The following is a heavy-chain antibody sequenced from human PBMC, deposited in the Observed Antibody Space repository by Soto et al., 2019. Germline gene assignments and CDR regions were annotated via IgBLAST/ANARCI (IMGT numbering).Heavy chain of an antibody. CDR2: ISGNGGTI. Sequence: ARWSLRLSCSTSVFIFSTYAMSWVRQAPGKGLEWASHISGNGGTIFYAESVKGRFTISRDNSKNTLYLQMNSLRAEDTALYYCARDSGSSPIDAFDIWGQGTMVTVSS. V-gene: IGHV3-23*01. D-gene: IGHD1-26*01. J-gene: IGHJ3*02. CDR3: ARDSGSSPIDAFDI. CDR1: VFIFSTYA.